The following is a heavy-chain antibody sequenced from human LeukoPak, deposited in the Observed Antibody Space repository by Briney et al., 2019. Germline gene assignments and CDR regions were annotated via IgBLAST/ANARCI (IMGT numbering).Heavy chain of an antibody. V-gene: IGHV4-39*01. CDR1: GGSISSSSYY. Sequence: SETLSLTCTVSGGSISSSSYYWGWIRQPPGKGLEWIGSIYYGGSTYYNPSLKSRVTISVDTSKNQFSLKLSSVTAADTAVYYCARTYYGSGSYSNSWGQGTLVTVSS. J-gene: IGHJ5*02. CDR2: IYYGGST. D-gene: IGHD3-10*01. CDR3: ARTYYGSGSYSNS.